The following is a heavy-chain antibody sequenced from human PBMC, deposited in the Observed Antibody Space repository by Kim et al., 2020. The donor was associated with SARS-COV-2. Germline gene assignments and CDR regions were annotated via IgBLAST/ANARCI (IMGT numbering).Heavy chain of an antibody. J-gene: IGHJ4*02. Sequence: TLSLTCTVSGGSISSYYWTWIRQFPGKGVEWIGYLYYSGSTDYNPSFKSRVTISRDTSKRQLSLKLSSVTAADTAVYYCAGGPNYYYFDFWGQGVLVTVSS. CDR2: LYYSGST. CDR1: GGSISSYY. CDR3: AGGPNYYYFDF. V-gene: IGHV4-59*01. D-gene: IGHD2-15*01.